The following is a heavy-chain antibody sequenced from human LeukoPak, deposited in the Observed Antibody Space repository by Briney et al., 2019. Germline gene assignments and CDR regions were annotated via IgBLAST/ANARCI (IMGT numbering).Heavy chain of an antibody. CDR1: GGSISNTNYY. CDR2: IYYTGTT. D-gene: IGHD6-19*01. V-gene: IGHV4-39*07. Sequence: PSETLSLTCTVSGGSISNTNYYWAWIRQPPGRGLEWIGSIYYTGTTFDNPSLKSRVTISVDTSKNQFSLKLSSVTAADTAVYYCARFKRAGGWSYFDYWGQGTLVTVSS. CDR3: ARFKRAGGWSYFDY. J-gene: IGHJ4*02.